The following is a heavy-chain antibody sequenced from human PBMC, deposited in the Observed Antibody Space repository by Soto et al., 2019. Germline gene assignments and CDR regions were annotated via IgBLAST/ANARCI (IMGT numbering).Heavy chain of an antibody. CDR3: AHSGYYYGSWRRNWFDP. CDR1: GFSLSTSGVG. D-gene: IGHD3-10*01. Sequence: QITLKESGPTLVKPTQTLTLTCTFAGFSLSTSGVGVGWIRQPPGKALEWLALIYWDDDKRYSPSLKSSLTITKDNSKNQVVLKMTNMDPVDTATYYCAHSGYYYGSWRRNWFDPWGQGTLVTVSS. CDR2: IYWDDDK. V-gene: IGHV2-5*02. J-gene: IGHJ5*02.